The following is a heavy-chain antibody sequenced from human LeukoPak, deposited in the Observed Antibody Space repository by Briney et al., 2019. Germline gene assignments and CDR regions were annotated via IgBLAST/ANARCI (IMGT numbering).Heavy chain of an antibody. V-gene: IGHV3-7*01. CDR3: ARRYSGYEWAFDI. CDR2: IKKDGSEK. J-gene: IGHJ3*02. CDR1: GFNFSTYW. Sequence: GFLRLSCAASGFNFSTYWMTWVRQAPGKGLEWVANIKKDGSEKYYADSVQGRFTISRDNAKNSLSLQMNSLRAEDTALYYCARRYSGYEWAFDIWGQGTMVTVSS. D-gene: IGHD5-12*01.